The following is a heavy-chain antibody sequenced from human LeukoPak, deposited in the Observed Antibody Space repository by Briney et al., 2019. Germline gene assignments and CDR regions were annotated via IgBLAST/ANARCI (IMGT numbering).Heavy chain of an antibody. CDR3: ARDFRGRYCSGGSCYSEGDN. CDR1: GVSISSGSYY. J-gene: IGHJ4*02. D-gene: IGHD2-15*01. V-gene: IGHV4-61*02. Sequence: PSETLSLTCTVSGVSISSGSYYWSWIRQPAGKGLEWIGRVYTSGSTTYNPSLKSRVTISLDTSKNQFSLKLSSVTAADTAVYYCARDFRGRYCSGGSCYSEGDNWGQGTLVTVSS. CDR2: VYTSGST.